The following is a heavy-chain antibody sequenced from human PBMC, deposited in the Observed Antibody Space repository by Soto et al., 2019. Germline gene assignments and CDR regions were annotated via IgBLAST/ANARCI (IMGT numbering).Heavy chain of an antibody. D-gene: IGHD2-15*01. J-gene: IGHJ6*02. Sequence: QVQLVESGGGEVQPGGSLRLSCEASGSTFSEYGMHWVRQAPGRGLGRVAGLLLRGDKTYIAGSVKGRFTITRDKSKKIWLLQITSMRAEDTPVYHCGTVGYFSEESCYTLTIRCGMNVWGQGTTVIGSS. V-gene: IGHV3-30-3*01. CDR2: LLLRGDKT. CDR1: GSTFSEYG. CDR3: GTVGYFSEESCYTLTIRCGMNV.